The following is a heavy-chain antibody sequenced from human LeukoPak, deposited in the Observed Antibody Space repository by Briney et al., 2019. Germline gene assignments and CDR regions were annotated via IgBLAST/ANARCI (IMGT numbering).Heavy chain of an antibody. CDR2: IKQDGSEK. D-gene: IGHD1-7*01. V-gene: IGHV3-7*01. CDR1: GFTFSSHC. Sequence: GGSLRLSCAASGFTFSSHCMNWARQAPGKGLEWVANIKQDGSEKYYVDSVKGRFTISRDNAKNSLYLQMNSLRAEDTAVYYCARDQDWNYAGVFDYWGQGTLVTVSS. J-gene: IGHJ4*02. CDR3: ARDQDWNYAGVFDY.